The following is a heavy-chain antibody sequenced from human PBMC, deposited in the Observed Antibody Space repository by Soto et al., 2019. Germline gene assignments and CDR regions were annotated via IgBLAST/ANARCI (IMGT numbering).Heavy chain of an antibody. V-gene: IGHV1-18*01. CDR3: AKNVAADGFSPPAFDI. Sequence: ASVKVSCKASGYTFASHGISWVRQAPGQGLEWMGWISAYNGNTNYAQKLQGRVTMTTDTSTSTAYMELRSLRSDDTAVYYCAKNVAADGFSPPAFDIWGQGTMVTVSS. D-gene: IGHD6-13*01. CDR1: GYTFASHG. J-gene: IGHJ3*02. CDR2: ISAYNGNT.